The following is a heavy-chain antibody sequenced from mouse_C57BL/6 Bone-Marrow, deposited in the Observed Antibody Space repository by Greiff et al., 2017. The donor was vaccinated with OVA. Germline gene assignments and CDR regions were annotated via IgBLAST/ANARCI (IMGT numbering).Heavy chain of an antibody. CDR3: SLQGFAY. Sequence: EVQLQQSGAELVRPGASVKLSCTAPGFNIKDDYMHWVKQRPEQGLEWIGWIDPENGDTEYASKFQGKATITADTSSNTAYLQLSSLTSEDTAVYYCSLQGFAYWGQGTLVTVSA. V-gene: IGHV14-4*01. CDR1: GFNIKDDY. CDR2: IDPENGDT. J-gene: IGHJ3*01.